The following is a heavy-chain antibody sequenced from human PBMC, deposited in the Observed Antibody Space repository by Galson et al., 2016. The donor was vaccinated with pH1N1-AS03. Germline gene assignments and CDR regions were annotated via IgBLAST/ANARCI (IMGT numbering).Heavy chain of an antibody. D-gene: IGHD6-6*01. CDR3: ARVEYSSSPRPGAFDL. V-gene: IGHV3-30*07. J-gene: IGHJ3*01. CDR1: GFTFSTCA. Sequence: SLRLSCAASGFTFSTCAMHWVRQAPGKGLEWVAAISYDGSKKYYPDSVKGRFTISRDNSKNTVSLQMNSLRAEDTAVYYCARVEYSSSPRPGAFDLWGQGTMVTFSS. CDR2: ISYDGSKK.